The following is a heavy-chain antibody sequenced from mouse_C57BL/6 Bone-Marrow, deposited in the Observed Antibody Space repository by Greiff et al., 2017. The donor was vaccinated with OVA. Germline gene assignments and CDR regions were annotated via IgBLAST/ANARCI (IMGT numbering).Heavy chain of an antibody. CDR3: ARHGANWPTWDY. Sequence: VKLLESGAELVKPGASVKLSCKASGYTFTEYTIHWVKQRSGQGLEWIGWFYPGSGSIKYNEKFKDKATLTADKSSSTVYMERSRLTSEDSAVYFCARHGANWPTWDYWGQGTTLTVSS. J-gene: IGHJ2*01. V-gene: IGHV1-62-2*01. CDR2: FYPGSGSI. CDR1: GYTFTEYT. D-gene: IGHD4-1*01.